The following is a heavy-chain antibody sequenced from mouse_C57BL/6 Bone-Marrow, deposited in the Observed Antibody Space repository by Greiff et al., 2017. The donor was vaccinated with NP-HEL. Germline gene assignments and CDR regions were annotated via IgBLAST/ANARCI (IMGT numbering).Heavy chain of an antibody. Sequence: VQLVESEGGLVQPGSSMKLSCTASGFTFSDYYMAWVRQVPEKGLEWVANINNDGSSTYYLDSLKSRFIISRDNAKNILYLQMSSLKSEDTATYYCARSLDGYLFAYWGQGTLVTVSA. V-gene: IGHV5-16*01. CDR1: GFTFSDYY. J-gene: IGHJ3*01. CDR3: ARSLDGYLFAY. CDR2: INNDGSST. D-gene: IGHD2-3*01.